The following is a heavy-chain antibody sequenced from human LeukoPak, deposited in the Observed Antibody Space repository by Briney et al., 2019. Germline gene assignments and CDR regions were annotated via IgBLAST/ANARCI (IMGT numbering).Heavy chain of an antibody. CDR1: GFTFRNYW. J-gene: IGHJ4*02. Sequence: PGGSLRLSCAASGFTFRNYWMSWVRQAPGKALEWVSSISGNSHHIYYADPVKGRFTISRDNAYRSLYLQMDSLRVEDTAVYYCASGTIVGARGADNWGQGALVSVSS. V-gene: IGHV3-21*01. CDR3: ASGTIVGARGADN. CDR2: ISGNSHHI. D-gene: IGHD1-26*01.